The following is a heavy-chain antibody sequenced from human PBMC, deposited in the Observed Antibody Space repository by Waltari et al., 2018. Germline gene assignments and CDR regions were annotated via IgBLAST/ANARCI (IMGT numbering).Heavy chain of an antibody. V-gene: IGHV1-2*06. D-gene: IGHD3-16*02. CDR3: ARDGDQGQISYRDL. Sequence: QVQLVQSGAEMKKPGASVQVSCEASGEYFVYHNFPWVRRAEGQGIHWVRQAPGQGLEWVGRIDCRTGVTEYAQIFQGRVTMTRDTSITTVYMELTGLRSDDTAVYYCARDGDQGQISYRDLWGQGTLVTVSS. CDR2: IDCRTGVT. CDR1: GEYFVYHNFPWVRRAEGQG. J-gene: IGHJ5*02.